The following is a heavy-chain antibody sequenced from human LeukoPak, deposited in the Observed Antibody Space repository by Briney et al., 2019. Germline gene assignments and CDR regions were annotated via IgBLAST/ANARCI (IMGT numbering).Heavy chain of an antibody. CDR3: ALGIAAADNWFDP. CDR1: GGSFSGYY. CDR2: INHSGST. Sequence: SETLSLTCAVYGGSFSGYYWSWIRQPPGKGLEWIGEINHSGSTNHNPSLKSRVTISVDTSKNQFSLKLSSVTAADTAVYYCALGIAAADNWFDPWGQGTLVTVSS. J-gene: IGHJ5*02. V-gene: IGHV4-34*01. D-gene: IGHD6-13*01.